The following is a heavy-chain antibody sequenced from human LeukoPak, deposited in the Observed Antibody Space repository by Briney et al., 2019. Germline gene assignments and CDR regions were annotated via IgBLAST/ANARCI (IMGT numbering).Heavy chain of an antibody. CDR2: IYYSGST. J-gene: IGHJ4*02. V-gene: IGHV4-59*12. CDR1: GGSISSYY. Sequence: TSETLSLTCTVSGGSISSYYWSWIRQPPGKGLEWIGYIYYSGSTNYNPSLKSRVTISVDTSKNQFSLKLSSVTAADTAVYYCASSGGRYDILTGYRRLVKFDYWGQGTLVTVSS. CDR3: ASSGGRYDILTGYRRLVKFDY. D-gene: IGHD3-9*01.